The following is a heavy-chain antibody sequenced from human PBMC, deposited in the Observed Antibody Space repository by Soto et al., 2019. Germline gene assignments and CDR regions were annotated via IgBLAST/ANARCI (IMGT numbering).Heavy chain of an antibody. CDR1: GFTFSSYA. CDR2: ISGSGGST. V-gene: IGHV3-23*01. D-gene: IGHD3-3*01. J-gene: IGHJ6*03. CDR3: AKAYTIFGVVLRYYMDV. Sequence: EVQLLESGGGLVQPGGSLRLSCAASGFTFSSYAMSWVRQAPGKGLEWVSAISGSGGSTYYADSVKGRFTISRDNSKNTLYLQMNSLRAEDTAVYYCAKAYTIFGVVLRYYMDVWGKGTTVTVPS.